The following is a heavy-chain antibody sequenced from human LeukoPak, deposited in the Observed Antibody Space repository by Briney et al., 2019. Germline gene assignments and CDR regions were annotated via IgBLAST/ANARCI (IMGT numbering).Heavy chain of an antibody. V-gene: IGHV3-23*01. D-gene: IGHD2-21*02. J-gene: IGHJ4*02. CDR2: ISGTSGNT. Sequence: GGSLRLSCAASGFNFSSYWMSWDRQAPGKGLEWVSAISGTSGNTFYADSVKGRFTISRDNSKNTLYLQMTSLRAVDTAIYYCTKGDCSGGDCYGGADYWGQGTLIIVSS. CDR3: TKGDCSGGDCYGGADY. CDR1: GFNFSSYW.